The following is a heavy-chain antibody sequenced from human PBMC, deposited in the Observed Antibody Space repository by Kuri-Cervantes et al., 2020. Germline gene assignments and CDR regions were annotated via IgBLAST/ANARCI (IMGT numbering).Heavy chain of an antibody. CDR3: ARGAPQYCSGGSCFYYYYYGMDV. Sequence: GSLRLSCAVYGGSFSGYYWSWIRQPPGKGLEWIGEINHSGSTNYNPSLKSRVTISVDTSKNQFSLKLSSVTAADTAVYYCARGAPQYCSGGSCFYYYYYGMDVWGQGTTVTVSS. CDR2: INHSGST. D-gene: IGHD2-15*01. CDR1: GGSFSGYY. V-gene: IGHV4-34*01. J-gene: IGHJ6*02.